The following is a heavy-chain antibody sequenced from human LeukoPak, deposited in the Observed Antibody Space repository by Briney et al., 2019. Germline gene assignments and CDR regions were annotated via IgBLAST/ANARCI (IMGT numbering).Heavy chain of an antibody. CDR2: INHSGST. CDR1: GGSFSGYY. D-gene: IGHD5-12*01. Sequence: SETLSLTCAVYGGSFSGYYWSWIRQPPGKGLEWIGEINHSGSTNYNPSLKSRVTISVDTSKNQFSLKLSSVTAADTAVYYCARVLEEYSGYDMDYYYYGMDVWGQGTTVTVSS. V-gene: IGHV4-34*01. CDR3: ARVLEEYSGYDMDYYYYGMDV. J-gene: IGHJ6*02.